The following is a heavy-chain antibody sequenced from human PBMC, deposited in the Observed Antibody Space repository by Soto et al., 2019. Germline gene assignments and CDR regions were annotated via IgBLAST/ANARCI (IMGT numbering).Heavy chain of an antibody. CDR1: GYTFTSYY. D-gene: IGHD2-15*01. J-gene: IGHJ1*01. CDR2: INPSGGST. Sequence: ASVKVSCKASGYTFTSYYMHWVRQAPGQGLEWMGIINPSGGSTSYAQKFQGRVTMTRDTSTSTVYMELSSLRSEDTAVYYCASFPTLGYCSGGSCYSGYFQHWGQGTQVTVSS. CDR3: ASFPTLGYCSGGSCYSGYFQH. V-gene: IGHV1-46*03.